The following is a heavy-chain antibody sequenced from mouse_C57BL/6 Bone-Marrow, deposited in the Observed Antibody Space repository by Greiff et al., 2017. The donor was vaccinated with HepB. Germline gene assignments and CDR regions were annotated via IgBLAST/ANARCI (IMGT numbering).Heavy chain of an antibody. CDR3: VRPDYYGSRDYAMDY. V-gene: IGHV10-1*01. J-gene: IGHJ4*01. CDR1: GFSFNTYA. Sequence: EVQGVESGGGLVQPKGSLKLSCAASGFSFNTYAMNWVRQAPGKGLEWVARIRSKSNNYATYYADSVKDRFTISRDDSESMLYLQMNNLKTEDTAMYYCVRPDYYGSRDYAMDYWGQGTSVTVSS. D-gene: IGHD1-1*01. CDR2: IRSKSNNYAT.